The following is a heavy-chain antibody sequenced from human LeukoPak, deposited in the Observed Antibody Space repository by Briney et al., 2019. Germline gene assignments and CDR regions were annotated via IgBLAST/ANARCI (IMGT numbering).Heavy chain of an antibody. J-gene: IGHJ4*02. V-gene: IGHV3-11*06. CDR1: GFTFSDYY. D-gene: IGHD1-26*01. CDR2: ISGSSTYT. CDR3: ARVGSGGYYFYY. Sequence: GGSLRLSCASSGFTFSDYYMSWIRQAPGKGLEWVSHISGSSTYTNYADSVTGRFTISRDNANNSLYLQMNSLTAEDTAVFYCARVGSGGYYFYYWGQGTLVSVSS.